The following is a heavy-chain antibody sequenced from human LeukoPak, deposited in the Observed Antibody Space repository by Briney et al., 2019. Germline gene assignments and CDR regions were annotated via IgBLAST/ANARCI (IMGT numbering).Heavy chain of an antibody. CDR3: VRRSIAVAVPFDY. Sequence: GGSLRLSCAASGFTFSSYAMSWVRQPPGKGLEWVSTFSGSGGNTHYADSVKGRFTIFRDNAKDFPHLQMNSLSADAAAVYYCVRRSIAVAVPFDYWGQGTLVTVPS. D-gene: IGHD6-19*01. J-gene: IGHJ4*02. V-gene: IGHV3-23*01. CDR1: GFTFSSYA. CDR2: FSGSGGNT.